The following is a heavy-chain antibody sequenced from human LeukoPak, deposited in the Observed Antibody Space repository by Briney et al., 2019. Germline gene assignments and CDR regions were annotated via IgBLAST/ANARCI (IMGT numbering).Heavy chain of an antibody. J-gene: IGHJ4*02. V-gene: IGHV4-39*01. Sequence: SETLSLTCTVSGGSISSSSYYWGWIRQPPGEGLEWIGSIYYSGSTYYNPSLKSRVTISVDTCKNQFSLKLSSVTAADTAVYYCASATYDYSNKYFDYWGQGTLVTVSS. CDR1: GGSISSSSYY. D-gene: IGHD4-11*01. CDR3: ASATYDYSNKYFDY. CDR2: IYYSGST.